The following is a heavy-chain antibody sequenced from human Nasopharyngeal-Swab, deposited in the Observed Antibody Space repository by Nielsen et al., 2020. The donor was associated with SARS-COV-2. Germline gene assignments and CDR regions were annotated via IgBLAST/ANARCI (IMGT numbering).Heavy chain of an antibody. Sequence: PGKGLEWVSGISWNSGSIGYADSAKGRFTISRDNAKNYLYLQMNSLRAEDTALYYCAKGGYCSGGSCDNWFDPWGQGTLVTVSS. CDR3: AKGGYCSGGSCDNWFDP. J-gene: IGHJ5*02. V-gene: IGHV3-9*01. D-gene: IGHD2-15*01. CDR2: ISWNSGSI.